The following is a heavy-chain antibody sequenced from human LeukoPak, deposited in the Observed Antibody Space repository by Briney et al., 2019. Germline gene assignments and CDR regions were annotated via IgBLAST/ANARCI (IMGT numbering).Heavy chain of an antibody. J-gene: IGHJ3*02. Sequence: GGSLRLSCAASGFTFSNSWMHWVRQAPGKGLEWVADIKGDGSDKCYADSVKGRLTISRDNAKNSLYLQVNSLRAEEMTVYYCVRGVGSSTSCYVRAFDIWGQGTMVTVSS. CDR1: GFTFSNSW. CDR3: VRGVGSSTSCYVRAFDI. D-gene: IGHD2-2*01. V-gene: IGHV3-52*01. CDR2: IKGDGSDK.